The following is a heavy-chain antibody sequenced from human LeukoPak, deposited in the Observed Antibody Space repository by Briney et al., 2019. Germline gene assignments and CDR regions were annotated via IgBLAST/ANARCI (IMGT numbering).Heavy chain of an antibody. J-gene: IGHJ4*02. V-gene: IGHV1-46*01. D-gene: IGHD5-18*01. CDR2: INPSGGTT. Sequence: ASVKVSCKASGYTFINYYMHWVRQAPGQGLEWMGIINPSGGTTSYAQNFQGRVAMTRDTSTSTVYMELSSLRSEDTAVYYCAREIGPRQLHLWGSAFDYWGQGTLVSVSS. CDR3: AREIGPRQLHLWGSAFDY. CDR1: GYTFINYY.